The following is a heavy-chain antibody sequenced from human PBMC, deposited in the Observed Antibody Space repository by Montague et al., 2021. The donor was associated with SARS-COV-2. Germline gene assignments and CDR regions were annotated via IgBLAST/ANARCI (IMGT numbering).Heavy chain of an antibody. Sequence: SETLSLTCTVSGGSITVSRYDWGWIRQPPGKGLEWIGSVHYTGTTSHNVSLKSRLTISVDTSENQFSLKMTSVTASDTAVYYCARHRANAGSFDIWGQGTMVTVSS. V-gene: IGHV4-39*01. D-gene: IGHD1-1*01. J-gene: IGHJ3*02. CDR1: GGSITVSRYD. CDR3: ARHRANAGSFDI. CDR2: VHYTGTT.